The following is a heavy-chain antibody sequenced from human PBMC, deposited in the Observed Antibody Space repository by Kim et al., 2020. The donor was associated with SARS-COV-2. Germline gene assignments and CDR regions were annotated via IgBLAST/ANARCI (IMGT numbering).Heavy chain of an antibody. CDR2: INPSGGST. Sequence: ASVKVSCKASGYTFTSYYMHWVRQAPGQGLEWMGIINPSGGSTSYAQKFQGRVTMTRDTSTSTVYMELSSLRSEDTAVYYCARHNDCGGDCYNLYYFDYWGQGTLVTVSS. D-gene: IGHD2-21*02. CDR3: ARHNDCGGDCYNLYYFDY. CDR1: GYTFTSYY. J-gene: IGHJ4*02. V-gene: IGHV1-46*01.